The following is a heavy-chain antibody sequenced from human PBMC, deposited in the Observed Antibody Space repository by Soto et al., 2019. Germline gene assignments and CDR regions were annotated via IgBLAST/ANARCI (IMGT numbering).Heavy chain of an antibody. D-gene: IGHD4-17*01. CDR3: ANEMARTTVTTLDY. CDR2: ISGSGGST. CDR1: GFTFSSYA. Sequence: GGSLRLSCAASGFTFSSYAMSWVRQAPGKGLEWVSAISGSGGSTYYADSAKGRFTISRDNSKNTLYLQMNSLRAEDTAVYYSANEMARTTVTTLDYWGQGTLVTVS. J-gene: IGHJ4*02. V-gene: IGHV3-23*01.